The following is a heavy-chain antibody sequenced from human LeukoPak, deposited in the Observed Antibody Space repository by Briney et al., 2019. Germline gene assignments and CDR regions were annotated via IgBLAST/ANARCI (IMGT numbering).Heavy chain of an antibody. CDR3: ARVRGYDSSGYPYFQH. V-gene: IGHV3-23*01. CDR2: ISGSGGST. Sequence: HPGGSLRLSCAASGFTFSSYAMSWVRQVPGKGLEWVSAISGSGGSTYYADSVKGRFTISRDNSKNTLYLQMNSLRAEDTAVYYCARVRGYDSSGYPYFQHWGQGTLVTVSS. D-gene: IGHD3-22*01. J-gene: IGHJ1*01. CDR1: GFTFSSYA.